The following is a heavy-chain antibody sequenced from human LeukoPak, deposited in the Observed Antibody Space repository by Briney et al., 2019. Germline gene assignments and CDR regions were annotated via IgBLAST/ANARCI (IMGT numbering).Heavy chain of an antibody. Sequence: SETLSLTCTVSGGSISSGSYYWSWIRQPAGKELEWIGRIYTSGSTNYNPSLKSRVTISVDTSKNQFSLRLSSVTAADTAVYYCARVPSFVVVVAAIGAFDIWGQGTMVTVSS. D-gene: IGHD2-15*01. CDR2: IYTSGST. CDR3: ARVPSFVVVVAAIGAFDI. CDR1: GGSISSGSYY. V-gene: IGHV4-61*02. J-gene: IGHJ3*02.